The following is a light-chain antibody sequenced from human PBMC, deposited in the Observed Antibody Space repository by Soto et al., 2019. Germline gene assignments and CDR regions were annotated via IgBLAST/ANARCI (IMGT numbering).Light chain of an antibody. CDR3: QQYNSYSGT. J-gene: IGKJ1*01. CDR2: HAS. Sequence: DIQMTQSPSTLSASVGDRVTITCRASQNINTDLAWYQQKPGKVPNLLIYHASSLVTGVPSRFSGSGSGTEFTLTISRLQPDDFAGYYCQQYNSYSGTFGQGTKVDI. CDR1: QNINTD. V-gene: IGKV1-5*01.